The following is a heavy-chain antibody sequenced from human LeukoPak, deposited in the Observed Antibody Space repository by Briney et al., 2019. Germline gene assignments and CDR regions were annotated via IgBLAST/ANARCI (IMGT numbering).Heavy chain of an antibody. D-gene: IGHD6-19*01. CDR2: INPNSGGT. Sequence: ASVKVSCKASGYTFTGYYMHWVRQAPGQGLEWMGWINPNSGGTNYAQKFQGRVTMTRDTSISTAYMELSRLRSDDTAVYYCVRVDSSGWNLNWFDPWGQGTLVTVSS. CDR1: GYTFTGYY. V-gene: IGHV1-2*02. CDR3: VRVDSSGWNLNWFDP. J-gene: IGHJ5*02.